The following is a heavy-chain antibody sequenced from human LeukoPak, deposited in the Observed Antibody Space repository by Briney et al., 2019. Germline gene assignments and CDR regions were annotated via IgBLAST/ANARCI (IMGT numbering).Heavy chain of an antibody. CDR3: ARPLDSNTWSRRTFDL. V-gene: IGHV5-51*01. Sequence: GESLKISCKGSGYSFTNYWIGWVRQMPGKGLEWMGIIYPGDSDTRYSPSFQGQVTISADKSISTAYLQWSSLKASDTAIYYCARPLDSNTWSRRTFDLWGQGTMVTVFS. CDR1: GYSFTNYW. D-gene: IGHD6-13*01. J-gene: IGHJ3*01. CDR2: IYPGDSDT.